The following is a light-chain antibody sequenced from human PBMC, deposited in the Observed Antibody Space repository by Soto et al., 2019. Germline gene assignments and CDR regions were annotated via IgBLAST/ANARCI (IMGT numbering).Light chain of an antibody. CDR1: SSDVGDYNY. CDR2: DVT. J-gene: IGLJ1*01. V-gene: IGLV2-11*01. CDR3: CSYAVSYPSV. Sequence: QSALTQPHSVSGSPGQSVTISCTGTSSDVGDYNYVSWYQQHPGKAPKLMIYDVTKRPSGVPDRFSGSKSGNTASLTISGLQAEDEAEYYCCSYAVSYPSVFGTGTKLTVL.